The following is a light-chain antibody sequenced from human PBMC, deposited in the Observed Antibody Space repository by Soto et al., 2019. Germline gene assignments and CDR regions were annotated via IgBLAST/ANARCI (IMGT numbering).Light chain of an antibody. Sequence: DIQMTQSPSSLSSSVGYRVTITCRASQGISTYLNWYLQKPGKAPKLLIYAASSLQSGVPSRFSGSGSGTDFTLTISSLQPEDFATYYCQQSGTFGQGTKVDIK. J-gene: IGKJ1*01. CDR3: QQSGT. CDR2: AAS. CDR1: QGISTY. V-gene: IGKV1-39*01.